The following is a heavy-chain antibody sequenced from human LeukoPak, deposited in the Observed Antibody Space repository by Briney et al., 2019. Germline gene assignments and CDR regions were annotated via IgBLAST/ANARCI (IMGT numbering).Heavy chain of an antibody. D-gene: IGHD3-22*01. J-gene: IGHJ4*02. CDR2: ISSSSSYT. CDR3: ARYYYDSSGYYSDDY. Sequence: GGSLRVSCAASGFTFSDYYMTWIRQAPGKGLEWVSYISSSSSYTNYADSVKGRFTISRDNAKNSLYLQMNSLRAEDTAVYYCARYYYDSSGYYSDDYWGQGTLVTVSS. CDR1: GFTFSDYY. V-gene: IGHV3-11*06.